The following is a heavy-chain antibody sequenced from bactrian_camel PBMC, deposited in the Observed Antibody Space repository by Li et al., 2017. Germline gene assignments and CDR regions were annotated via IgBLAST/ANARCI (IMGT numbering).Heavy chain of an antibody. V-gene: IGHV3S35*01. D-gene: IGHD4*01. Sequence: DVQLVESGGGSVQPGGSLRLSCVASVFPHSTKCMGWFRQAPGQEREGVGYIYTVGDNAYYNKPVEGRFTISQDKAKNTVYLQMDSLKPEDTATYYCAGVERERLCRWTEFSYWGQGTQVTVS. CDR1: VFPHSTKC. CDR3: AGVERERLCRWTEFSY. CDR2: IYTVGDNA. J-gene: IGHJ4*01.